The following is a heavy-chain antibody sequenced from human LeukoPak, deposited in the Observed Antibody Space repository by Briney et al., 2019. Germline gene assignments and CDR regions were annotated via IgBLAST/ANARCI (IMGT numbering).Heavy chain of an antibody. CDR1: GFTFSSYA. CDR2: ISGGGDST. J-gene: IGHJ4*02. V-gene: IGHV3-23*01. CDR3: ARDHHGGSFDY. D-gene: IGHD4-23*01. Sequence: PGGSLRLSCAASGFTFSSYAMTWVRQAPGKGLEWVSAISGGGDSTYYADSVKGRFTISRDNSKNTLYLQMNSLRAEDTAVYYCARDHHGGSFDYWGQGTLVTVSS.